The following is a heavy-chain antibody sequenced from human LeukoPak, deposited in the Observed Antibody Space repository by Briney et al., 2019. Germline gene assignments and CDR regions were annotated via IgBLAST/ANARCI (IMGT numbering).Heavy chain of an antibody. Sequence: GRSLRLSCAASGFTFSSYGMYWVRQAPGKGLEWVAVIWYDGRNKYYAASVKGRFTISRDNSKNTLYLQMNGLRAEDTAVYYCVRDRTTVTTFYFHHWGQGTLVTVSS. CDR2: IWYDGRNK. D-gene: IGHD4-17*01. J-gene: IGHJ1*01. CDR1: GFTFSSYG. CDR3: VRDRTTVTTFYFHH. V-gene: IGHV3-33*07.